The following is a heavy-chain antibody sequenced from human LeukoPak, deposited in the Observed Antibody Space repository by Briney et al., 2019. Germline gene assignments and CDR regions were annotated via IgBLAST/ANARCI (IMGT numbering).Heavy chain of an antibody. D-gene: IGHD2-2*01. CDR3: ATGPHPKYCSSTSCYVFWFDP. CDR1: GYTLTELS. CDR2: FDPEDGET. V-gene: IGHV1-24*01. J-gene: IGHJ5*02. Sequence: ASVKVSCKVSGYTLTELSMHWVRQAPGKGLEWMGGFDPEDGETIYAQKFQGRVTMTEDTSTDTAYMELSSRRSEDTAVYYCATGPHPKYCSSTSCYVFWFDPWGQGTLVTVSS.